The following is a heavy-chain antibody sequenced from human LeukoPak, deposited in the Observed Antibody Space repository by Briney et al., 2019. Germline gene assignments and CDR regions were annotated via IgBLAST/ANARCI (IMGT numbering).Heavy chain of an antibody. V-gene: IGHV3-20*04. Sequence: PGGSPRLSCAASGFTFDDYGMSWVRQVPGKGLEWVPGINWNGGGTAYADSVKGRFTISRNNAKNSLYLQMNSLRAEDTALYYCAKGWNGMDYGGGLDYWGQGTLVTVSS. CDR1: GFTFDDYG. CDR2: INWNGGGT. J-gene: IGHJ4*02. CDR3: AKGWNGMDYGGGLDY. D-gene: IGHD4-23*01.